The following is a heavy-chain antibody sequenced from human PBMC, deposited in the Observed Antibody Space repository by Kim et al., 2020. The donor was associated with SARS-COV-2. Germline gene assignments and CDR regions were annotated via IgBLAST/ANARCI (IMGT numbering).Heavy chain of an antibody. Sequence: GSLRLSCAASGFTFSSYWMSWVRQAPGKGLEWVANIKQDGSEKYYVDSVKGRFTISRDNAKNSLYLQMNSLRAEDTAVYYCAGGIAVAGAYYYYGMDVWGQGTTVTVSS. CDR2: IKQDGSEK. CDR3: AGGIAVAGAYYYYGMDV. J-gene: IGHJ6*02. D-gene: IGHD6-19*01. CDR1: GFTFSSYW. V-gene: IGHV3-7*01.